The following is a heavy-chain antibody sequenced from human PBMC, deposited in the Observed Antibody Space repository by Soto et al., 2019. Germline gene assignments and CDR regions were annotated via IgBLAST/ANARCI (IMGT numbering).Heavy chain of an antibody. CDR2: IKYDGSKK. D-gene: IGHD6-13*01. J-gene: IGHJ4*02. Sequence: GGSLRLSCAASGFTFSRYWLSWVRQAPRKGLEWVANIKYDGSKKYYVDSVKGRFTISRDNSKNTLYLQMNSLRAEDTAVYYCAKGQLAAAGIDYWGQGTLVTVSS. CDR1: GFTFSRYW. V-gene: IGHV3-7*01. CDR3: AKGQLAAAGIDY.